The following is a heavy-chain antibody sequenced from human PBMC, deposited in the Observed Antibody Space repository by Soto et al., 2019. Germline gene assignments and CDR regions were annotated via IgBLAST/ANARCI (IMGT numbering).Heavy chain of an antibody. D-gene: IGHD2-21*01. CDR3: AKVRVGIDVDFDY. Sequence: GGSLRLSGAASGFTFSNSAMTWVRQAPAKGLEWVSTIRDSDSGGSTFYADSVKGRFTISRDDSKNTLYLQMSSLRAEDTAMYYCAKVRVGIDVDFDYWGQGALVTVSS. V-gene: IGHV3-23*01. J-gene: IGHJ4*02. CDR1: GFTFSNSA. CDR2: IRDSDSGGST.